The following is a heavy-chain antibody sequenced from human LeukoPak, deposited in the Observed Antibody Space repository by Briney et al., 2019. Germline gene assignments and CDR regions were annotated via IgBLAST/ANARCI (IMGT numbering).Heavy chain of an antibody. J-gene: IGHJ6*03. Sequence: GGSLGLSCAASGFTFSSYSMNWVRQAPGKGLEWVSYISSSSSTIYYADSVKGRFTISRDNAKNSLFLQMNSLRAEDTAVYYCARGGSDGYSSGWYVEHYYYMDVWGKGTTVTVSS. V-gene: IGHV3-48*01. CDR1: GFTFSSYS. CDR2: ISSSSSTI. CDR3: ARGGSDGYSSGWYVEHYYYMDV. D-gene: IGHD6-19*01.